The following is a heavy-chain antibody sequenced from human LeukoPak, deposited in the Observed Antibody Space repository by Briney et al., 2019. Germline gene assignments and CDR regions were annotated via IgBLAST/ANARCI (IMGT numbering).Heavy chain of an antibody. Sequence: GGSLRLSCSASGFTFSSSAMPWVRQAPGKGLEWVAVISYDGSNKYYADSVKGRFTISRDNSKNTLYLQMNSLRAEDTAVYYCARGLEYSSGQDYFDFWGQGTLVTVSS. D-gene: IGHD6-19*01. CDR3: ARGLEYSSGQDYFDF. J-gene: IGHJ4*02. V-gene: IGHV3-30-3*01. CDR2: ISYDGSNK. CDR1: GFTFSSSA.